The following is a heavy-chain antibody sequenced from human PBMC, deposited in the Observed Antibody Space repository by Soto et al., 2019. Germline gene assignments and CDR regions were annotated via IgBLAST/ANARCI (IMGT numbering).Heavy chain of an antibody. CDR1: GFTFSSYA. D-gene: IGHD3-10*01. Sequence: QVQLVESGGGVVQPGRSLRLSCAASGFTFSSYAMHWVRQAPGKGLERVAVISYDGSNKYYADSVKGRFTIARENSKNTLYLQMNSLRAEDTAVYYCERDRGPTAPDAFDIWGQGTMVTVSS. CDR2: ISYDGSNK. J-gene: IGHJ3*02. V-gene: IGHV3-30-3*01. CDR3: ERDRGPTAPDAFDI.